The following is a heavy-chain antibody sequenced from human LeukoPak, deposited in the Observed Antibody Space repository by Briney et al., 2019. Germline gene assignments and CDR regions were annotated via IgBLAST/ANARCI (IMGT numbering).Heavy chain of an antibody. CDR3: ARLSSPTAMVTRYYFDY. Sequence: PSGTLSLTCTVSGASISSSNWWTWVRQPPGEALEWIGEIYHAGSTKYNPSLKSRLTISVDKSNNSFSLSLTSVTAADTAVYYCARLSSPTAMVTRYYFDYWGQGTLVTVSS. CDR2: IYHAGST. D-gene: IGHD5-18*01. V-gene: IGHV4-4*02. CDR1: GASISSSNW. J-gene: IGHJ4*02.